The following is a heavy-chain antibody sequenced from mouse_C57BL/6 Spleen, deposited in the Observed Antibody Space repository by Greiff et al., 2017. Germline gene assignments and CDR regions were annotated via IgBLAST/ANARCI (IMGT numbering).Heavy chain of an antibody. CDR3: ARGGDGFYYYGSSFDY. CDR2: INPNNGGT. V-gene: IGHV1-18*01. J-gene: IGHJ2*01. Sequence: EVKLVESGPELVKPGPSVKIPCKASGYTFTDYNMDWVKQSHGKSLEWIGDINPNNGGTIYNQKFKGKATLTVDKSSSTAYMELRSLTSEDTAVYDCARGGDGFYYYGSSFDYWGQGTTLTVSS. D-gene: IGHD1-1*01. CDR1: GYTFTDYN.